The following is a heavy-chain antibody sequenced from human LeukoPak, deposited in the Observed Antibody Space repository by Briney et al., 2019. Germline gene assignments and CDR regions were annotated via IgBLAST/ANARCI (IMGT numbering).Heavy chain of an antibody. CDR1: GFTFGDYA. CDR3: TRGSDTVFGVARDGFDY. CDR2: IRSNAFGGTT. J-gene: IGHJ4*02. Sequence: GGSLRLSCTASGFTFGDYAMSWLRQASGKGLEWVGFIRSNAFGGTTEYAASVKGRFTISSDDSESIAYLQMKSLKTEDTAVYYCTRGSDTVFGVARDGFDYWGQGPLVTVSS. D-gene: IGHD3-3*01. V-gene: IGHV3-49*03.